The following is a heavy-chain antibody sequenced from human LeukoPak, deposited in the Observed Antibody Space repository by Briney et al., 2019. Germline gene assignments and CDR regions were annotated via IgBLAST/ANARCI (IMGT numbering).Heavy chain of an antibody. V-gene: IGHV3-23*01. D-gene: IGHD3-10*01. J-gene: IGHJ5*02. CDR3: QFGSGSYYNIPDNWFDP. CDR1: GFTFSSYA. Sequence: GGSLRLSCAASGFTFSSYAMSWVRQAPGKGLEWVSAISGSGGSTYYADSVKGRFTISRDNSKNTLYLQMNSLRAEDTAVYYCQFGSGSYYNIPDNWFDPWGRGTQVTVSS. CDR2: ISGSGGST.